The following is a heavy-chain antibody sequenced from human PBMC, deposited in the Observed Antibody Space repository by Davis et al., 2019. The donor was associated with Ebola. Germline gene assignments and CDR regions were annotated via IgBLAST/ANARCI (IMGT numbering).Heavy chain of an antibody. CDR2: ISYDGSNK. J-gene: IGHJ4*02. V-gene: IGHV3-30*03. Sequence: SLKTPCAAPGFTLSSYGMHWVRQAPGQGLEWVAVISYDGSNKYYADSVKGRFTISRDNSKNTLYLQMNSLRAEDTAVYYCARDLYVDRIMVPDYWGQGTLVTVSS. CDR1: GFTLSSYG. CDR3: ARDLYVDRIMVPDY. D-gene: IGHD5-18*01.